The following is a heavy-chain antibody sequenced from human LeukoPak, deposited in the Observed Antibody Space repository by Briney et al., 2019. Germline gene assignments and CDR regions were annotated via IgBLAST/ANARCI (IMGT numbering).Heavy chain of an antibody. J-gene: IGHJ4*02. Sequence: PGGSLRLSCAAYGFTFSTTDMSWVRRAPGKGLEWVSGIVGSGGNTYYADFVKGRFTISRDNSKNTLYLQMDSLRDEDTAVYYCAKVGWANFWGQGTLVTVFS. V-gene: IGHV3-23*01. CDR1: GFTFSTTD. D-gene: IGHD3-16*01. CDR2: IVGSGGNT. CDR3: AKVGWANF.